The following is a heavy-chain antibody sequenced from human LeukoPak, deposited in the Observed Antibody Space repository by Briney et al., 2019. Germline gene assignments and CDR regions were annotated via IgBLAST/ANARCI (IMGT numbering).Heavy chain of an antibody. Sequence: GGSLRLSCAASGFTFNSYNMNWVRQAPGKGLEWVSSISSSGSQIYYADSVKGRFTISRDNAKNSLYLQMNSLRAEDTAVYYCARGPYTNGHYFDYWGQGTLATVSS. CDR3: ARGPYTNGHYFDY. CDR2: ISSSGSQI. D-gene: IGHD6-19*01. J-gene: IGHJ4*02. CDR1: GFTFNSYN. V-gene: IGHV3-21*01.